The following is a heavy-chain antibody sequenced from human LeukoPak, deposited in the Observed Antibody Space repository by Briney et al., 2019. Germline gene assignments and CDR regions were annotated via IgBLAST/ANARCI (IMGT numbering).Heavy chain of an antibody. CDR1: DYNFPSYS. CDR3: ARARLAAQGTVWLDP. Sequence: ASVRVSCKTSDYNFPSYSFGWVRQAPGQGLEWMGWISAYNGNTQYAQNFQDRVTMTTDTSASTAYMELRSLRSDDTAIYYCARARLAAQGTVWLDPWGQGTLVTVSS. D-gene: IGHD6-13*01. J-gene: IGHJ5*02. V-gene: IGHV1-18*01. CDR2: ISAYNGNT.